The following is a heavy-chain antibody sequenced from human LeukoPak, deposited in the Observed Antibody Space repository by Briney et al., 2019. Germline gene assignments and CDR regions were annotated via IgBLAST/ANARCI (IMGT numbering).Heavy chain of an antibody. CDR1: RFTFSSYS. J-gene: IGHJ4*02. V-gene: IGHV3-21*01. CDR3: ARDFHSSSSEFDY. CDR2: ISSSSSYI. Sequence: GGSPRLSCAASRFTFSSYSMNWVRQAPGKGLEWVSSISSSSSYIYYADSVKGRFTISRDNAKNSLYLQMNSLRAEDTAVYHCARDFHSSSSEFDYWGQGTLVTVSS. D-gene: IGHD6-6*01.